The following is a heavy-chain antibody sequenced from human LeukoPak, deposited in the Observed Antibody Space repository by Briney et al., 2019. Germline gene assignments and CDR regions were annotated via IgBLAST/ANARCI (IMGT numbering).Heavy chain of an antibody. Sequence: ASVKVSCKASGYTFTSYGISWVRQAPGQGLEWMGWISAYNGNTNYAQKLQGRVTMTTDTSTSTAYMELRSLRSDDTAVYYCAKGGPLVSVAGRVDYWGQGTLVTVSS. CDR3: AKGGPLVSVAGRVDY. CDR1: GYTFTSYG. D-gene: IGHD6-19*01. V-gene: IGHV1-18*01. J-gene: IGHJ4*02. CDR2: ISAYNGNT.